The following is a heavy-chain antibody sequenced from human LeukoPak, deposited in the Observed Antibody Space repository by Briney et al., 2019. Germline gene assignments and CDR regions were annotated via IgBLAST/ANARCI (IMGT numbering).Heavy chain of an antibody. CDR3: ARAPRPDHYYYYGMDV. V-gene: IGHV1-46*01. Sequence: ASVKVSCKASGYTFTSYYMHWVRQAPGQGLEWMGIINPSGGSTSYAQKFQGRVTMTRDTSTSTVYMELSSLRSEDTAVYYCARAPRPDHYYYYGMDVWGQGTTVTVSS. CDR1: GYTFTSYY. CDR2: INPSGGST. J-gene: IGHJ6*02.